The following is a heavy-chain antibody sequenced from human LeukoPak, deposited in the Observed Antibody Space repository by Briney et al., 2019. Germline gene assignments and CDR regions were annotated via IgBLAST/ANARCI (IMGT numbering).Heavy chain of an antibody. CDR3: ARGWRGGSYVY. D-gene: IGHD1-26*01. CDR1: GGSFSGYY. J-gene: IGHJ4*02. CDR2: INPSGST. Sequence: PSETLSLTCAVYGGSFSGYYWSWIRQPPGKGLEWIGEINPSGSTNYNPSLKSRVTISVDTSKNQFSLKLSSVTAADTAVYYCARGWRGGSYVYWGQGTLVTVSS. V-gene: IGHV4-34*01.